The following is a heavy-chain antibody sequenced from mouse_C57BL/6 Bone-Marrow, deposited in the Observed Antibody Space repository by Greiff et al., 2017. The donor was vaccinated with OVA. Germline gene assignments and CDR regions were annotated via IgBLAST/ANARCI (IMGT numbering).Heavy chain of an antibody. V-gene: IGHV14-2*01. J-gene: IGHJ3*01. CDR2: IDPEDGET. CDR1: GFNIKDYY. D-gene: IGHD1-1*01. CDR3: ALSYYGSSYRFAY. Sequence: DVKLQESGAELVKPGASVKLSCTASGFNIKDYYMHWVKQRTEQGLEWIGRIDPEDGETKYAPKFQGKATITADTSSNTAYLQLSSLTSEDTAVYYCALSYYGSSYRFAYWGQGTLVTVSA.